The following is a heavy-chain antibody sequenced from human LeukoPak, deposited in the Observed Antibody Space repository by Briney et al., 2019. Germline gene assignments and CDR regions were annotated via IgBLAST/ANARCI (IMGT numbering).Heavy chain of an antibody. CDR3: ARDLGSGSLHY. Sequence: SVKVSCKASGGTFSSYAISWVRQAPGQGLEWMGGIIPIFGTANYAQTFQARVTITSDTSASTAYVELSSLRSEDTAVYYCARDLGSGSLHYWGQGTLVTVSS. V-gene: IGHV1-69*05. CDR1: GGTFSSYA. D-gene: IGHD1-26*01. J-gene: IGHJ4*02. CDR2: IIPIFGTA.